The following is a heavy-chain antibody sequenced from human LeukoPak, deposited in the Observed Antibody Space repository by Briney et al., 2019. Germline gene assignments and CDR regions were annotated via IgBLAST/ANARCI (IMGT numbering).Heavy chain of an antibody. Sequence: PETLSLTCTLPGGSISSYYWSWIRPTLGKGVERIGYIYYSGSTNYYPSLKSRVTISVDTSKNQFSLKLSSVTAADTAVYYCASYDFWSGYYVHWGQGTLVTVSS. CDR3: ASYDFWSGYYVH. CDR2: IYYSGST. D-gene: IGHD3-3*01. J-gene: IGHJ4*02. CDR1: GGSISSYY. V-gene: IGHV4-59*08.